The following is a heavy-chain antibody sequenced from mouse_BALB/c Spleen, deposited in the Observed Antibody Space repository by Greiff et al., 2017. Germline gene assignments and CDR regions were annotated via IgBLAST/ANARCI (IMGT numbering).Heavy chain of an antibody. Sequence: EVQLQQSGPELVKPGASVKISCKASGYTFTDYNMHWVKQSHGKSLEWIGYIYPYNGGTGYNQKFKSKATLTVDNSSSTAYMELRSLTSEDSAVYYCARKGDDYDAFDYWGQGTTLTVSS. CDR2: IYPYNGGT. CDR1: GYTFTDYN. V-gene: IGHV1S29*02. CDR3: ARKGDDYDAFDY. D-gene: IGHD2-4*01. J-gene: IGHJ2*01.